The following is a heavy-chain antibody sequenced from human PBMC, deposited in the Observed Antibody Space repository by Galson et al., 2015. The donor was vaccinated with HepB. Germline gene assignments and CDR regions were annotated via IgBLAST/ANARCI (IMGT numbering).Heavy chain of an antibody. CDR2: IYWDDDK. J-gene: IGHJ4*02. CDR3: ARVFCGGDCYYYFFDY. V-gene: IGHV2-5*02. D-gene: IGHD2-21*02. CDR1: GFSLTTSGVG. Sequence: PALVTPTQTLTLPCTLFGFSLTTSGVGVGWIRRPHGKALEWLGIIYWDDDKRYSPSLQSRLTITKDTSKNQVVLTMTNMDPVDTGTYYCARVFCGGDCYYYFFDYWGQGTLVTVSS.